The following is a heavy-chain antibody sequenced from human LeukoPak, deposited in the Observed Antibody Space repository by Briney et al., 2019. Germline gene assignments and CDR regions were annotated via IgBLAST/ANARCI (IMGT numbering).Heavy chain of an antibody. D-gene: IGHD5-24*01. CDR2: IYHSGST. V-gene: IGHV4-38-2*01. J-gene: IGHJ4*02. Sequence: SETLSLTCAVSGYSISSGYYWGWIRQPPGKGLEWIGSIYHSGSTYCNPSLKSRVTISVDTSKNQFSLKLSSVTAADTAVYHCALIRDGYSPYDYWGQGTLVTVSS. CDR3: ALIRDGYSPYDY. CDR1: GYSISSGYY.